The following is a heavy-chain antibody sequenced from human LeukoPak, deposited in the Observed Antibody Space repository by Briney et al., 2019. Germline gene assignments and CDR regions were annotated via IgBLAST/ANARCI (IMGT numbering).Heavy chain of an antibody. J-gene: IGHJ4*02. D-gene: IGHD6-13*01. V-gene: IGHV1-2*02. CDR2: INPNTGGT. Sequence: ASVKVSCKASGYTFTSYYMHWVRQAPGQGLEWMGWINPNTGGTNSAPKFQGRITLTSDTSIRTAYMEISRLTSDDTAVYFCARSVPYSSPSSNWGQGTLVTVSS. CDR1: GYTFTSYY. CDR3: ARSVPYSSPSSN.